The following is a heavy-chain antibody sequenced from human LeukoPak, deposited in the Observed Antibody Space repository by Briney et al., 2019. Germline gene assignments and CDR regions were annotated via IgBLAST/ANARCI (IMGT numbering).Heavy chain of an antibody. V-gene: IGHV1-46*01. CDR3: ARVGGLYCGGVCYRFDY. CDR2: INPSGGST. CDR1: GYTFTSYY. J-gene: IGHJ4*02. Sequence: ASVKVSCKASGYTFTSYYMHWVRQAPGQGLEWMGIINPSGGSTSYAQKFQGRVTMTRDTSTSTVYMELSSLRSEDTAVYYCARVGGLYCGGVCYRFDYWGQGTLITVSS. D-gene: IGHD2-21*02.